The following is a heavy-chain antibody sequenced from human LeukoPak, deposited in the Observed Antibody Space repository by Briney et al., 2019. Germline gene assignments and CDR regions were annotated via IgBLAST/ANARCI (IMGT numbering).Heavy chain of an antibody. J-gene: IGHJ4*02. CDR3: AKDLSRSEGDY. D-gene: IGHD6-13*01. V-gene: IGHV3-30*18. CDR1: GFTFSSYG. Sequence: GGSLRLSCAASGFTFSSYGMHWVRQAPGKGLEWVAVISYDGSNKYYADSVKGRFTISRDNSKNTLYLQMNSLRAEDTAVYYCAKDLSRSEGDYWGQGTLVTVSS. CDR2: ISYDGSNK.